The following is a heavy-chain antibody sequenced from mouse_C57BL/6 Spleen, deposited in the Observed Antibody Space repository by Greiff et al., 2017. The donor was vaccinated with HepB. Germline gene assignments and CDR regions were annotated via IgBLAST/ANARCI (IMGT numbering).Heavy chain of an antibody. CDR2: IDPENGDT. J-gene: IGHJ2*01. CDR1: GFNIKDYY. CDR3: TPHDYDDY. V-gene: IGHV14-4*01. D-gene: IGHD2-4*01. Sequence: EVKLQESGAELVRPGASVKLSCTASGFNIKDYYMHWVKQRPEQGLEWIGWIDPENGDTEYASKFQGKATITADTSSNTAYLQLSSLTSEDTAVYYCTPHDYDDYWGQGTTLTVSS.